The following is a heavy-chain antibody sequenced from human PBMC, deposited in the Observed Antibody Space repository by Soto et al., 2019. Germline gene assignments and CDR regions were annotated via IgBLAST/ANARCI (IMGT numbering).Heavy chain of an antibody. V-gene: IGHV3-48*04. D-gene: IGHD2-15*01. CDR3: ARARGRTVAATAIFDY. Sequence: PGGSLRLSCAASGFPFSDYTMNWVRQAPGKGLEWVSSISGGATTIYYTDSVKGRFTISRDNAKNSLYLQMNSLRAGDTAVYYCARARGRTVAATAIFDYWGQGTLVTVSS. CDR2: ISGGATTI. J-gene: IGHJ4*02. CDR1: GFPFSDYT.